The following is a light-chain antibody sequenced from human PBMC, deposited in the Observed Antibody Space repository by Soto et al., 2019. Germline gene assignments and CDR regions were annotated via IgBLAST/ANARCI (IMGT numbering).Light chain of an antibody. CDR3: LQDYNYPRT. Sequence: AIQMTQSPSSLSACVGYIVTITCRASQGIRNDLGWYQQKPGKAPKLLIYAASSLQSGVPSRFSGSGSGTDFTLTISSLQPEDFATYYCLQDYNYPRTFGGGTKVDIK. V-gene: IGKV1-6*01. J-gene: IGKJ4*01. CDR2: AAS. CDR1: QGIRND.